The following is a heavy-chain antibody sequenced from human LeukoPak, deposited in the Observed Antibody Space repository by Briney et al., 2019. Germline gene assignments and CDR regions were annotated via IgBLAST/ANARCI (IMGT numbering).Heavy chain of an antibody. CDR1: GYTFTSYD. Sequence: ASVKVSCKASGYTFTSYDINWVRQATGQGLEWMGWMNPNSGNTGYAQKFQGRVTMTRNTSIGTAYMELSSLRSGDTAVYYCARVRLLNYQLLDTSADYFDYWGQGTLVTVSS. J-gene: IGHJ4*02. CDR3: ARVRLLNYQLLDTSADYFDY. D-gene: IGHD2-2*01. V-gene: IGHV1-8*01. CDR2: MNPNSGNT.